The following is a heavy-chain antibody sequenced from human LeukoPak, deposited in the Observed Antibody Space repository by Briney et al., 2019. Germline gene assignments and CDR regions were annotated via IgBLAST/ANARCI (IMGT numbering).Heavy chain of an antibody. CDR2: IYTSGST. Sequence: SETLSLTXTVSGGSISSGSYYWSWIRQPAGKGLEWIGRIYTSGSTNYNPSLKSRVTISVDTSKNQFSLKLSSVTAADTAVYYCARDYYGSGSYAYYYYYMDVWGKGTTVTVSS. CDR1: GGSISSGSYY. D-gene: IGHD3-10*01. J-gene: IGHJ6*03. V-gene: IGHV4-61*02. CDR3: ARDYYGSGSYAYYYYYMDV.